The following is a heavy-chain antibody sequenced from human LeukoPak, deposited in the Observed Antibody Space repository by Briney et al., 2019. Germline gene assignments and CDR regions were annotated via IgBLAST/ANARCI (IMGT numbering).Heavy chain of an antibody. Sequence: GGSLRLSCAASGFSFSDYYMSWIRQAPGKGLEWVSYISSSGSTIYYADSVKGRSTISRDNAKNSLYLQMNSLRAEDTAVYYCASYSYYDFWSGYLYYFDYWGQGTLVTVSS. CDR1: GFSFSDYY. V-gene: IGHV3-11*04. D-gene: IGHD3-3*01. CDR2: ISSSGSTI. J-gene: IGHJ4*02. CDR3: ASYSYYDFWSGYLYYFDY.